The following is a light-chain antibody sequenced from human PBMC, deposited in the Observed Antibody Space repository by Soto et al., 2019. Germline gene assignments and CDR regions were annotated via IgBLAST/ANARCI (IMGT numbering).Light chain of an antibody. J-gene: IGLJ1*01. CDR3: SSYSTTNILV. CDR2: DVN. CDR1: SSDVGAYEH. V-gene: IGLV2-14*03. Sequence: QSALTQPASVSGSPGQSVTISCTGASSDVGAYEHVSWYQQHPGRAPKLILYDVNNRPSGVSNHFSGSKSGNTASLVISGLQANYEADYYCSSYSTTNILVFGSGTKVTVL.